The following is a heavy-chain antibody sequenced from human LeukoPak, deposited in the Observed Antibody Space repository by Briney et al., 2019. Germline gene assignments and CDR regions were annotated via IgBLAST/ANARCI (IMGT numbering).Heavy chain of an antibody. J-gene: IGHJ4*02. V-gene: IGHV1-69*01. CDR1: GGTFSSYA. CDR3: ARGETPYGDYTDTYYFDY. Sequence: SVKVSCKASGGTFSSYAISWVRQAPGQGLEWMGGIIPIFGTANYAQKFQGRVTITADESTSTAYMELCSLRSEDTAVYYCARGETPYGDYTDTYYFDYWGQGTLVTVSS. CDR2: IIPIFGTA. D-gene: IGHD4-17*01.